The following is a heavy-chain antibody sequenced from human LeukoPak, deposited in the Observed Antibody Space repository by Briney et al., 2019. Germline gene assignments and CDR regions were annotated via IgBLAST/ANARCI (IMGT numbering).Heavy chain of an antibody. Sequence: EESLKICCKGSGYSFTRYWIGWVRQMPGERLELMGIIYTGDSDTSYSPYFQGQVTIYADKSLSTAYLQWSSLKASDTAMYYCTRWSLVYSNYAGYFDYWGQGTLVTVSS. CDR3: TRWSLVYSNYAGYFDY. D-gene: IGHD4-11*01. CDR1: GYSFTRYW. J-gene: IGHJ4*02. V-gene: IGHV5-51*01. CDR2: IYTGDSDT.